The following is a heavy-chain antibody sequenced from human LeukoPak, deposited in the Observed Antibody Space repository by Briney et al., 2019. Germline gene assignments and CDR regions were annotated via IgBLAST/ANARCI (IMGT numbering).Heavy chain of an antibody. V-gene: IGHV3-30*18. Sequence: PGGSLRLSCAASGFTFSSYGMHWVRQAPGKGLEWVAVISYDGSNKYYADSVKGRFTISRDNSKNTLYLQMNSLRAEDTAVYYCAKDRYYYDSSGSIYFGYWGQGTLVTVSS. D-gene: IGHD3-22*01. CDR3: AKDRYYYDSSGSIYFGY. CDR2: ISYDGSNK. J-gene: IGHJ4*02. CDR1: GFTFSSYG.